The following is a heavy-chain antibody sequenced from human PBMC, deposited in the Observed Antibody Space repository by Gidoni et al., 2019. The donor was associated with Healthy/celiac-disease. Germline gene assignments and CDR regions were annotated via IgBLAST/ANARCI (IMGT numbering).Heavy chain of an antibody. Sequence: EVQLVESGGGLVQPGRSLRLSCTASGFTFGDYVLSWFRQAPGKGLEWVGCSRSNAYGGTTENAASVKGRFTIARDDSNSIAYLQMNSLKTEDTAVDYWTRDETLRSYSRYYFDYWGQGTLVTVSS. J-gene: IGHJ4*02. CDR3: TRDETLRSYSRYYFDY. CDR2: SRSNAYGGTT. D-gene: IGHD2-21*01. V-gene: IGHV3-49*03. CDR1: GFTFGDYV.